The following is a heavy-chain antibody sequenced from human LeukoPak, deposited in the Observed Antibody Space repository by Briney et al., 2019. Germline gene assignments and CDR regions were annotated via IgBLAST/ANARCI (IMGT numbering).Heavy chain of an antibody. CDR2: IKHGGSEK. J-gene: IGHJ4*02. Sequence: PGGSLRLSCAASGFTFSSYSMNWVRQAPGKGLEWVANIKHGGSEKYYVDSVKGRFTISRDNAKNSLYLQMNSLRVEDTAVYYCARPGLYCSGGSCYPFENWGQGTLVTVSS. CDR3: ARPGLYCSGGSCYPFEN. D-gene: IGHD2-15*01. CDR1: GFTFSSYS. V-gene: IGHV3-7*01.